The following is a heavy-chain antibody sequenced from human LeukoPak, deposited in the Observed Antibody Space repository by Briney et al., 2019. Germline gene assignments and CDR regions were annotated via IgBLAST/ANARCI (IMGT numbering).Heavy chain of an antibody. V-gene: IGHV4-59*01. CDR3: ASAEGY. J-gene: IGHJ4*02. CDR1: GGSISSYY. Sequence: SETLSLTCTVSGGSISSYYWSWIRQPPGKGLEWIGYIYYSGSTNYNPSLKCRVTISVDTSKNQFSLKLSSVTAADTAVYYCASAEGYWGQGTLVTVSS. CDR2: IYYSGST.